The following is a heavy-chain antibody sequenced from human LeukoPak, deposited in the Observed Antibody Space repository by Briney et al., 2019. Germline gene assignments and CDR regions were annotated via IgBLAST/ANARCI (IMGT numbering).Heavy chain of an antibody. J-gene: IGHJ2*01. CDR1: GFTVSTNY. V-gene: IGHV3-53*01. CDR2: LYSGSGT. Sequence: GGSLRLSCAASGFTVSTNYMNWVRQAPGKGLEWVSFLYSGSGTYYADSVKGRFTISRDSSKNILSLHMNNLRAEDTAVYYCARVGDHFHWYLDLWGRGTLVTVSS. CDR3: ARVGDHFHWYLDL. D-gene: IGHD3-10*01.